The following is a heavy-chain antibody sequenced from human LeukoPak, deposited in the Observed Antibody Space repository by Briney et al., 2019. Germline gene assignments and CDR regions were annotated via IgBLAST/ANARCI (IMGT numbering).Heavy chain of an antibody. CDR3: ATGDLIAVAGTLARY. J-gene: IGHJ4*02. V-gene: IGHV4-34*01. D-gene: IGHD6-19*01. Sequence: SETLSLTCAVYGGSFSGYYWSWIRQPPGKGLEWIGEINHSGSTNYNPSLKSRVAISVDTSKNQFSLKLSTVTAADTAVDYCATGDLIAVAGTLARYSGERTLVTVSS. CDR1: GGSFSGYY. CDR2: INHSGST.